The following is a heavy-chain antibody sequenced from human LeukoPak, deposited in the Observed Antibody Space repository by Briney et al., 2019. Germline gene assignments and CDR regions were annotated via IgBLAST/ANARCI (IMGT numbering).Heavy chain of an antibody. CDR2: IQPDGIDT. CDR3: AKRDRTTEFDY. CDR1: GFNFNNYG. D-gene: IGHD1-1*01. J-gene: IGHJ4*02. V-gene: IGHV3-30*02. Sequence: GGSLRLSCATSGFNFNNYGMHWVREPPGKGLEWVALIQPDGIDTYYADSVKGRFTVFRDNSKSTLYLQLDSLTPDDTAIYYCAKRDRTTEFDYWGQGTLVTVSS.